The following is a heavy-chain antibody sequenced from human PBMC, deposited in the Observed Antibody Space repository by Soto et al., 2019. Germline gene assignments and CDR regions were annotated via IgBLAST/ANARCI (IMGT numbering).Heavy chain of an antibody. Sequence: QVQLVQSGAEVKKPGSSVKVSCKASGGTFCSYAISWVRLAPGQGLEWMGGLIPIPGTANYAQKFQDRVTIAGDESTSTDYMELRSLRSEDTAVYYCARSQGSGTRLEIDYYYYCGMDVWGQGPTVSVSS. J-gene: IGHJ6*02. CDR2: LIPIPGTA. CDR3: ARSQGSGTRLEIDYYYYCGMDV. D-gene: IGHD2-2*01. V-gene: IGHV1-69*01. CDR1: GGTFCSYA.